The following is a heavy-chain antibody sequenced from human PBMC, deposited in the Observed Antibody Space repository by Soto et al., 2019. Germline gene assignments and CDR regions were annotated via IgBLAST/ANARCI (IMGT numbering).Heavy chain of an antibody. CDR3: AREWRSYVDTAMAPHHFDY. CDR2: IIPILGIA. D-gene: IGHD5-18*01. CDR1: GGTFSSYT. Sequence: QVQLVQSGAEVKKPGSSVKVSCKASGGTFSSYTISWVRQAPGQGLEWMGRIIPILGIANYAQKFQGRVTITADKSTSTAYMELSSLRSEDTAVYYCAREWRSYVDTAMAPHHFDYWGQGTLVTVSS. V-gene: IGHV1-69*08. J-gene: IGHJ4*02.